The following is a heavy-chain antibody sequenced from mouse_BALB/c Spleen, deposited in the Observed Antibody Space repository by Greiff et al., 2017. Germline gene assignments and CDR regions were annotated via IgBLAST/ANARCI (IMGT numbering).Heavy chain of an antibody. CDR3: AWDYFGSSYWFAY. Sequence: VQLQQSGAELAKPGASVKMSCKASGYTFTSYWMHWVKQRPGQGLEWIGYINPSTGYTEYNQKFKDKATLTADKSSSTAYMQLSGLTSEDSAVYYCAWDYFGSSYWFAYGGQGTLVTVSA. D-gene: IGHD1-1*01. CDR1: GYTFTSYW. J-gene: IGHJ3*01. V-gene: IGHV1-7*01. CDR2: INPSTGYT.